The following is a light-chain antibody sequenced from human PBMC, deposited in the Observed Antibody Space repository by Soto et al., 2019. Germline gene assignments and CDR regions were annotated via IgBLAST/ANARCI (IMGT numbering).Light chain of an antibody. CDR3: QQLNNYPPFT. J-gene: IGKJ3*01. CDR1: QDIKTY. CDR2: GAF. V-gene: IGKV1-9*01. Sequence: IQLTQSPSSLSASIGDRVSITCRASQDIKTYVAWYQQKPGKAPKLLIYGAFTLQSGVPSRFNGSGSGTEFTLTISRLQPEDFATYYCQQLNNYPPFTFGPGTTVDLE.